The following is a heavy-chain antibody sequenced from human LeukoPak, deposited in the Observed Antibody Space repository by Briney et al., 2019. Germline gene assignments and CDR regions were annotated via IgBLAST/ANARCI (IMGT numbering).Heavy chain of an antibody. CDR1: GFTFSTFS. J-gene: IGHJ4*02. V-gene: IGHV3-33*01. CDR3: ARDAGRFGPGYCSSTSCYTFDY. Sequence: GGSLRLSCAASGFTFSTFSMHWVRQAPGKGLEWVALTWNDGSNKYYADSVKGRFTISRDNSKNTLYLQMNSLRAEDTAVYYCARDAGRFGPGYCSSTSCYTFDYWGQGTLVTVSS. CDR2: TWNDGSNK. D-gene: IGHD2-2*02.